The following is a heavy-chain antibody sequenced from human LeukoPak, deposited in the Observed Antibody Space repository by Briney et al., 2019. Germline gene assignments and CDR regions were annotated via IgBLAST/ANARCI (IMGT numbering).Heavy chain of an antibody. Sequence: ASVKVSCKASGYTFTGYYMHWVRQAPGQGLEWMGWINPNSGGTNYAQKFQGRATMTRDTSISTAYMELSSLRSEDTAVYYCARDVRHRYCSSTSCYRGWFDPWGQGTLVTVSS. V-gene: IGHV1-2*02. D-gene: IGHD2-2*01. CDR3: ARDVRHRYCSSTSCYRGWFDP. CDR1: GYTFTGYY. CDR2: INPNSGGT. J-gene: IGHJ5*02.